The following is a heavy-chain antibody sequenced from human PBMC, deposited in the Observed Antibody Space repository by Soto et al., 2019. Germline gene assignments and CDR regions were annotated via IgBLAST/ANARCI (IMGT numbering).Heavy chain of an antibody. CDR2: IFHSGST. CDR3: ARGIQMWSQVYDGMDV. D-gene: IGHD3-3*01. V-gene: IGHV4-4*02. CDR1: VVCISSDYW. Sequence: QVQLQESGPGVVKPSGTLSLTCGVSVVCISSDYWWAWVRQSPGRVLEWIGEIFHSGSTHYNPSLESPVTMSVDIVNNPFSLTLMYVTAADTAVYYCARGIQMWSQVYDGMDVCSQGTTVTVSS. J-gene: IGHJ6*02.